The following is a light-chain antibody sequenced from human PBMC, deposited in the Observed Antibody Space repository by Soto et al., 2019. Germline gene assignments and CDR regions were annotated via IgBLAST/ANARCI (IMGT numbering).Light chain of an antibody. CDR1: QSISSW. J-gene: IGKJ1*01. Sequence: DIQMTQSPSTLSASVGDRVTITCRASQSISSWLAWYQQKPGKAPKILIYKASTLESGVPSRFSGSGSGTEFTLTISSLQPDDFASYYCQQYNSYSATFGQGTKVEIK. CDR2: KAS. V-gene: IGKV1-5*03. CDR3: QQYNSYSAT.